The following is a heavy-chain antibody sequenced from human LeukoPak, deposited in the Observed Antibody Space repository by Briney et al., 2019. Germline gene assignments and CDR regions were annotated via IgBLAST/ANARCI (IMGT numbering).Heavy chain of an antibody. CDR3: APHRDGSYPFDY. V-gene: IGHV3-48*02. Sequence: GRSLRLSCAAAGFTFSSYSMNWVRQAPGKGLEWVSYISSSSSTIYYADSVKGRLTISRDNAKNSLYLQMDSLRDEDTAVYYCAPHRDGSYPFDYWGQGTLVTVSS. D-gene: IGHD1-26*01. CDR1: GFTFSSYS. CDR2: ISSSSSTI. J-gene: IGHJ4*02.